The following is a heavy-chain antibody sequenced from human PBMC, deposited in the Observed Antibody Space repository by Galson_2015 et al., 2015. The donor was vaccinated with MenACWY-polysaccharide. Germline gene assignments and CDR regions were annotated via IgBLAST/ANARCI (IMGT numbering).Heavy chain of an antibody. CDR2: ISYDETNK. CDR1: GFTLNSYA. CDR3: ARAYCDRITCYGMDV. D-gene: IGHD2/OR15-2a*01. J-gene: IGHJ6*02. V-gene: IGHV3-30-3*01. Sequence: SLRLSCAASGFTLNSYAMHWVRQAPGKGLEWLAVISYDETNKYYADSVKGRFTISRDNSKNTLYLQMNSLRAEDTAVFYCARAYCDRITCYGMDVWGQGTTVAVPS.